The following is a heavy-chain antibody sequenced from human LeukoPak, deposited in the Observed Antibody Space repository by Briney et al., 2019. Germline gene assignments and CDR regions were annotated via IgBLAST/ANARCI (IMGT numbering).Heavy chain of an antibody. CDR3: AIYTHSVGYFDY. D-gene: IGHD2-15*01. Sequence: GASVKVSCKASGYTFTGYYMHWVRQAPGQGLEWMGWINPNSGGTNYAQKFQGRVTMTRDTSISTAYMDLSRLRSDDTAVYYCAIYTHSVGYFDYWGQGTLVTVSS. V-gene: IGHV1-2*02. J-gene: IGHJ4*02. CDR2: INPNSGGT. CDR1: GYTFTGYY.